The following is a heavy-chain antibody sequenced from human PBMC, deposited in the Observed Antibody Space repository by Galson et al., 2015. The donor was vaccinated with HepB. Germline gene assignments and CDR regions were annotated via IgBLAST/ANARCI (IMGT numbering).Heavy chain of an antibody. CDR3: AKDLTAYSSGWIDY. J-gene: IGHJ4*02. CDR1: GFTFSTYA. V-gene: IGHV3-23*01. CDR2: ISSSGPHT. D-gene: IGHD6-19*01. Sequence: SLRLSCAASGFTFSTYAMTWVRQAPGKGLEWVSSISSSGPHTYYADSVKGRFTISRDSSKNTLYLQMNSLRVEDTAVYYCAKDLTAYSSGWIDYWGQGTLLTVSS.